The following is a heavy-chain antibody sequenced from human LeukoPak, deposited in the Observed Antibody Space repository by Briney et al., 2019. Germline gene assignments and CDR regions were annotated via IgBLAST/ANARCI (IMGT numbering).Heavy chain of an antibody. CDR1: GFTFSSYS. CDR3: ARNSASGNNWFDP. V-gene: IGHV3-48*01. CDR2: ISPSSTSI. J-gene: IGHJ5*02. D-gene: IGHD2-15*01. Sequence: PGGSLRLSCAASGFTFSSYSMNWVRQAPGKGLEWISYISPSSTSIYYADSVKGRFTISRDNAEKSLYLQMNSLRAEDTAVYYCARNSASGNNWFDPWGQGPLVTVSS.